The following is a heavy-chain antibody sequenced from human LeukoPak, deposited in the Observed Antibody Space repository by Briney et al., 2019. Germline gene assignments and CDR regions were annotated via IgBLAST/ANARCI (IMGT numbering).Heavy chain of an antibody. J-gene: IGHJ5*02. CDR1: GGSISSGSYY. Sequence: SETLSLTCTVSGGSISSGSYYWSWIRQPAGKGLEWIGRIYTSGSTNYNPSLKSRVTISVDTSKNQFSLKLSSVTAADTAVYYCARDHLNLYYYDSSGTRYNWFDPWGQGTLVTVSS. CDR2: IYTSGST. D-gene: IGHD3-22*01. V-gene: IGHV4-61*02. CDR3: ARDHLNLYYYDSSGTRYNWFDP.